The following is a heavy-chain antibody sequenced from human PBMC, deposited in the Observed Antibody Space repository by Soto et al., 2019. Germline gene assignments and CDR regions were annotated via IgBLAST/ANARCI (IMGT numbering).Heavy chain of an antibody. CDR1: GFTFSSYA. J-gene: IGHJ6*04. V-gene: IGHV3-23*01. D-gene: IGHD4-17*01. Sequence: GGSRRLSCVASGFTFSSYAISWVRHAAGKGLEWVTAMSGSVGSTYYEDSVKGRFTISRDNSKPTLYLQMNSLRAEDTAVYYCAKDQGYGDYGTYYYCGMDVWGKGTTVTVSS. CDR3: AKDQGYGDYGTYYYCGMDV. CDR2: MSGSVGST.